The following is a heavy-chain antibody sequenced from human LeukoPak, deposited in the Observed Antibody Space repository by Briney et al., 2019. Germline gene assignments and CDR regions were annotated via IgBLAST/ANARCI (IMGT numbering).Heavy chain of an antibody. CDR3: ASGRSYDSSGLDY. V-gene: IGHV3-9*01. CDR2: ISWNSGSI. Sequence: GGSLRLSCAASGFTFDDYAMHWVRQAPGKGLEWVSGISWNSGSIGYADSVKGRFTISRDNAKNSLYPQMNSPRAEDTALYYCASGRSYDSSGLDYWGQGTLVTVSS. CDR1: GFTFDDYA. J-gene: IGHJ4*02. D-gene: IGHD3-22*01.